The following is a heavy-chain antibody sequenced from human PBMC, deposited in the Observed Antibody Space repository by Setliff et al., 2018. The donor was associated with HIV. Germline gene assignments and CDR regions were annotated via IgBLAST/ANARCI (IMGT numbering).Heavy chain of an antibody. J-gene: IGHJ4*02. D-gene: IGHD3-22*01. V-gene: IGHV4-4*08. Sequence: PSETLSLTCTVSGGSISSYYWRWIRQPPGKGLEWIGYPYTSGSTNYNPSLNSRVTISVDTSKNQFPLKLSSVTAADTAVYYCARGLSFYDPGGFDYWGQGTLVTVSS. CDR2: PYTSGST. CDR3: ARGLSFYDPGGFDY. CDR1: GGSISSYY.